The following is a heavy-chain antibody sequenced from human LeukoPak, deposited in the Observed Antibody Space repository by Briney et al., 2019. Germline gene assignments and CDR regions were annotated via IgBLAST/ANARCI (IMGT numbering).Heavy chain of an antibody. CDR1: AFPFSSYG. Sequence: GGSLRLSCAASAFPFSSYGMHWVRQAPGKGLEWVAVIWHDGSHKYYADSVKGRFTISRDNSKNTLYLQMNSLRAEDTAVYYCAREKSGRKWFGADYGMDVWGQGTTVTVSS. CDR3: AREKSGRKWFGADYGMDV. D-gene: IGHD3-10*01. CDR2: IWHDGSHK. V-gene: IGHV3-33*01. J-gene: IGHJ6*02.